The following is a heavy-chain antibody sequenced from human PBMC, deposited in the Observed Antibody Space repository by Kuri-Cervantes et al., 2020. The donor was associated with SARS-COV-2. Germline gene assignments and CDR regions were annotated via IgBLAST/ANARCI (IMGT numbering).Heavy chain of an antibody. V-gene: IGHV3-30*18. D-gene: IGHD3-3*01. CDR3: AKGGDIWSGFTYFDS. Sequence: GGSLRLSCAASGFTFRSSGMHWVRQAQGKGLEWVALLSNDGAHEYYADSVMGRFNISRDNFKNTLFLQMNSLRSEDTAMYYCAKGGDIWSGFTYFDSCGPGTLVTVSS. J-gene: IGHJ4*02. CDR2: LSNDGAHE. CDR1: GFTFRSSG.